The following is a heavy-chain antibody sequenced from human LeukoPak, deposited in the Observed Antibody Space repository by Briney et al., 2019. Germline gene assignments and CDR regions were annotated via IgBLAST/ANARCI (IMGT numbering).Heavy chain of an antibody. D-gene: IGHD6-19*01. Sequence: GGSLRLSCAASGFTFSSYSMNWVRQAPGKGLEWVSSISSSSSYIYYADSVKGRFTISRDNAKNSLYLQMNSLRVEDTAVYYCARDRGSDCSQAFDIWGQGTMVTVSS. V-gene: IGHV3-21*04. J-gene: IGHJ3*02. CDR1: GFTFSSYS. CDR2: ISSSSSYI. CDR3: ARDRGSDCSQAFDI.